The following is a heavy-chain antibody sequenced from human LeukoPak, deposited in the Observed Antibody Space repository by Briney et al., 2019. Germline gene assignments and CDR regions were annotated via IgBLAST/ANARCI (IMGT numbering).Heavy chain of an antibody. D-gene: IGHD3-10*01. CDR3: ARDVGYYGSGSYSDY. V-gene: IGHV4-31*03. CDR2: IYYSGST. Sequence: SETLSLTCTVSGGSISSGGYYWSWIRQHPEKGLEWIGYIYYSGSTYYNPSLKSRVTISVDTSKNQFSLKLSSVTAADTAVYYCARDVGYYGSGSYSDYWGQGTLVTVSS. CDR1: GGSISSGGYY. J-gene: IGHJ4*02.